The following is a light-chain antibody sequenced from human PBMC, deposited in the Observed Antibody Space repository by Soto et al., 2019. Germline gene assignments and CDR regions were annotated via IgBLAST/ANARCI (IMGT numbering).Light chain of an antibody. CDR3: SSYTTSSTLV. J-gene: IGLJ3*02. CDR1: SSDVGGYNY. Sequence: QSALTQPASVSGSPGQSITISCTGTSSDVGGYNYVSWYQHHPGKAPKLIIYEVNNRPSGVSNRFSGSKSGNTASLTISGLQAEDEADYYCSSYTTSSTLVFGGGTQPTVL. V-gene: IGLV2-14*01. CDR2: EVN.